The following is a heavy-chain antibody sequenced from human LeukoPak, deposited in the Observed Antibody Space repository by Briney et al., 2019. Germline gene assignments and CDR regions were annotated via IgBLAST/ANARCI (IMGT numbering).Heavy chain of an antibody. CDR3: ARGDITMVRGEDYFDY. V-gene: IGHV3-30*04. CDR2: ISYDGSNK. CDR1: GFTFSSYA. Sequence: PGGSLRLSCAASGFTFSSYAMHWVRQAPGKGLEWVAVISYDGSNKYYADSVKGRFTISRDNSKNTLYLQMNSLRAEDTAVYYCARGDITMVRGEDYFDYWGQGTLVTVSS. D-gene: IGHD3-10*01. J-gene: IGHJ4*02.